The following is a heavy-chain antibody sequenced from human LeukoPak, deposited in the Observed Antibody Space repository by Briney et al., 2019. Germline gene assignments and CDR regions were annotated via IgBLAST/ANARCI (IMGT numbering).Heavy chain of an antibody. CDR2: ISWSGDRM. CDR1: GFTFEDHV. D-gene: IGHD2-2*01. Sequence: GRSLRLSRAASGFTFEDHVMHWVRQAPGKGLEWVSSISWSGDRMGYADAVKGRFTISRDNAKNSLFLQMNSLRVEDTALYYCAKDLGGSATTVWGQGTLVTVSS. V-gene: IGHV3-9*01. J-gene: IGHJ4*02. CDR3: AKDLGGSATTV.